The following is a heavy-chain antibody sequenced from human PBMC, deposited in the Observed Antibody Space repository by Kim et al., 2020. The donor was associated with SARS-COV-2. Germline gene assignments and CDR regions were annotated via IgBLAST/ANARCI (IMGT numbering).Heavy chain of an antibody. D-gene: IGHD3-22*01. CDR3: ARDQDYYDSSGYYYYYYYMDV. J-gene: IGHJ6*03. CDR2: INTNTGNP. V-gene: IGHV7-4-1*02. CDR1: GYTFTSYA. Sequence: ASVKVSCKASGYTFTSYAMNWVRQAPGQGLEWMGWINTNTGNPTYAQGFTGRFVFSLDTSVSTAYLQISSLKAEDTAVYYCARDQDYYDSSGYYYYYYYMDVWGKRDHGHRLL.